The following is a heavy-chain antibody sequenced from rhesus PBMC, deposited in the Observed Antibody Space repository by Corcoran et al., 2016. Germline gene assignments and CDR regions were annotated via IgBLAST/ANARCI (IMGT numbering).Heavy chain of an antibody. V-gene: IGHV5-2*01. Sequence: EVQLVQSGAEVKRPGESLKISCKTSGYSFTSYWISWVREMPGKGLDGLAAIDPSDSATRASPSFQGQATSSAAKSISTTYLQWSSLKASDSATYYCAKSGIAAAGTFDLWGPGTPITISS. CDR3: AKSGIAAAGTFDL. CDR2: IDPSDSAT. CDR1: GYSFTSYW. D-gene: IGHD6-31*01. J-gene: IGHJ2*01.